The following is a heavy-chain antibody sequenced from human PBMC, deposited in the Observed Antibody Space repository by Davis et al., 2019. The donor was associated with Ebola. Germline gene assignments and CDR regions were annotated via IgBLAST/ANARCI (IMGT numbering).Heavy chain of an antibody. CDR2: INPSGGST. Sequence: ASVNVSCKASGYTFTSYYMHWVRQAPGQGLEWMGIINPSGGSTSYAQKFQGRVTMTRDTSTSTVYMELSRLRSDDTAVYYCARRVGAAHFDYWGQGTLVTVSS. D-gene: IGHD2-15*01. V-gene: IGHV1-46*01. CDR1: GYTFTSYY. J-gene: IGHJ4*02. CDR3: ARRVGAAHFDY.